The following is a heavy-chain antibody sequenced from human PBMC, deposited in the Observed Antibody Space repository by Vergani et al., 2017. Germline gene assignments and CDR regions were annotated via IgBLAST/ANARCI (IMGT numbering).Heavy chain of an antibody. V-gene: IGHV1-2*02. CDR3: AGTTVTTFYYYYGMDV. CDR1: GYTFTGYY. CDR2: INPNSGGT. Sequence: QVQLVQSGAEVKKPGASVKVSCKASGYTFTGYYMHWVRQAPGQGLEWMGWINPNSGGTNYAQKFQGRVTMTRDTSISTDYMELSRLRSDDTAVYYCAGTTVTTFYYYYGMDVWGQGTTVTVSS. D-gene: IGHD4-17*01. J-gene: IGHJ6*02.